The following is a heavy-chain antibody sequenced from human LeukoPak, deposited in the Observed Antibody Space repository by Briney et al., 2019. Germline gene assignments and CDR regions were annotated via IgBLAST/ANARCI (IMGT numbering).Heavy chain of an antibody. J-gene: IGHJ5*02. CDR2: MNPNSGNT. CDR3: ARAPYGPVLMVYAQFDP. CDR1: GYTFTSYD. Sequence: ASVKVSCKASGYTFTSYDINWVRQATGQGLEWMGWMNPNSGNTGYAQKFQGRVTMTRNTSISTAYMELSSLRSEDTAVYYCARAPYGPVLMVYAQFDPWGQGTLVTVSS. D-gene: IGHD2-8*01. V-gene: IGHV1-8*01.